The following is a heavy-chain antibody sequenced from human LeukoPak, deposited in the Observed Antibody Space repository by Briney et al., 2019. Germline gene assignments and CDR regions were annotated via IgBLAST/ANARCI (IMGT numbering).Heavy chain of an antibody. D-gene: IGHD3-10*01. J-gene: IGHJ4*02. CDR1: GFTFSSYG. CDR2: IRYDGSNK. V-gene: IGHV3-30*02. CDR3: ARDAITMVRGVFDS. Sequence: PGGSLRLSCAASGFTFSSYGMHWVRQAPGKGLEWVAFIRYDGSNKYYADSVKGRFTISRDNAKNSLYLQMNSLRAEDTAVYYCARDAITMVRGVFDSWGQGTLVTVSS.